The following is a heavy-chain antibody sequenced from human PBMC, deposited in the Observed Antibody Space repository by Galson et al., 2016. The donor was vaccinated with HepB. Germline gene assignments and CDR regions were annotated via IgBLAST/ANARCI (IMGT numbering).Heavy chain of an antibody. V-gene: IGHV1-69*13. CDR2: IIPIFGTT. CDR3: AREGSPYYYYYYMDV. CDR1: GGTFSSYA. J-gene: IGHJ6*03. Sequence: SVKVSCKASGGTFSSYAISWVRQAPGQGLEWMGGIIPIFGTTNYAQKFQGRVTITADESTSTAYMDLSSLRSEDTAVYYCAREGSPYYYYYYMDVWGKGTTVTVSS.